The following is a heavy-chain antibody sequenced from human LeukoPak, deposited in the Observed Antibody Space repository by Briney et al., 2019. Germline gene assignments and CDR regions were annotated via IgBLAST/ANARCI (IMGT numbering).Heavy chain of an antibody. D-gene: IGHD2-2*01. Sequence: PGGSLRLSCAASGFTFSSHWMSWVRQAPGKGLEWVANIKEDGSEKYYVDSVKGRFTISRDNAKNSLYLQMNSLRVEDTAVYYCARDRWDIVVVPVAFNFDFWGQGTLVTVSS. V-gene: IGHV3-7*01. CDR3: ARDRWDIVVVPVAFNFDF. J-gene: IGHJ4*02. CDR2: IKEDGSEK. CDR1: GFTFSSHW.